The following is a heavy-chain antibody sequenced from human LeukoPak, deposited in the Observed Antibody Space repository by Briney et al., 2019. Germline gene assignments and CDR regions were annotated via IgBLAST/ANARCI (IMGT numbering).Heavy chain of an antibody. CDR1: GGSTSSHY. V-gene: IGHV4-59*11. D-gene: IGHD6-13*01. Sequence: PSQTLSLTCTVSGGSTSSHYWSWIRQLPGKGLEWIGYTYYSGSTNFNPSLKSRVTISVDTSKNPFSLKLSSVTAADTAVYYCARSGEVSSWSRKHYFDYWGQGTLVTVSS. CDR2: TYYSGST. J-gene: IGHJ4*02. CDR3: ARSGEVSSWSRKHYFDY.